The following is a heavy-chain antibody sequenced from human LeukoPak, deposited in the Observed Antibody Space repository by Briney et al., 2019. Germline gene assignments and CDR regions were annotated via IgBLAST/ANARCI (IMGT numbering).Heavy chain of an antibody. J-gene: IGHJ3*02. V-gene: IGHV1-2*02. D-gene: IGHD3-3*01. CDR1: GYTFTGYY. CDR3: ARPYDFWSGYRSLHDAFDI. CDR2: INPNSGGT. Sequence: ASVKVSCKASGYTFTGYYMHWVRQAPGQGLEWMGWINPNSGGTNYAQKFQGRVTMTRDTSISTAYMELRSLRSDDTAVYYCARPYDFWSGYRSLHDAFDIWGQGTMVTVSS.